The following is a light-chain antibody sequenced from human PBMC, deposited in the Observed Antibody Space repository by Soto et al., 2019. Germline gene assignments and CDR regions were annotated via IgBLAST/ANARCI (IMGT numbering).Light chain of an antibody. CDR3: QQYNSYSRE. J-gene: IGKJ1*01. CDR1: QSISGW. V-gene: IGKV1-5*01. Sequence: DIQMTQSPSTLSASVGDRVTITCRASQSISGWLAWYQQKPGKAPKLLIYDASSLESGVPLRFSGSGSGTEFTLTISSLQPDDFATYYCQQYNSYSREFGQGTNVEV. CDR2: DAS.